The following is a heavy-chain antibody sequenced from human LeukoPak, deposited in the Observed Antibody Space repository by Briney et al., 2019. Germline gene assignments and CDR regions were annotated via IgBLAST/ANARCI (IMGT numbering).Heavy chain of an antibody. V-gene: IGHV1-18*01. CDR2: ISGYNGNT. Sequence: ASVKVSCKASGYTFTSYGISWVRQAPGQGLEGMGWISGYNGNTHYAQKFQGRVTMTTDTSTSTAYVELRSLRSDDTAVYYCARDLYSRRMNYHGSGSYFAYWGQGALVTVSS. D-gene: IGHD3-10*01. CDR3: ARDLYSRRMNYHGSGSYFAY. J-gene: IGHJ4*02. CDR1: GYTFTSYG.